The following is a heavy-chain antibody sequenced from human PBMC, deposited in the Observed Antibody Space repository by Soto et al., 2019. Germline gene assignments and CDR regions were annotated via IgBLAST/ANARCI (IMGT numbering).Heavy chain of an antibody. CDR1: GGSISSSSYY. D-gene: IGHD4-17*01. Sequence: QLQLQESGPGLVKPSETLSLTCTVSGGSISSSSYYWGWIRQPPGKGLEWIGSIYYSGSTYYNPSLKSRVTISVDTSKNQFSLKLSSVTAADTAVYYCARHNYGDYGEGGFDYWGQGTLVTVSS. J-gene: IGHJ4*02. CDR3: ARHNYGDYGEGGFDY. CDR2: IYYSGST. V-gene: IGHV4-39*01.